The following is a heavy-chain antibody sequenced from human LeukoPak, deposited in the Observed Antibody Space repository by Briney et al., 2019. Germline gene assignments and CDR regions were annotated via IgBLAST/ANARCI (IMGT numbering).Heavy chain of an antibody. CDR1: GYTFTDYY. J-gene: IGHJ4*02. Sequence: ASVKVSCKAPGYTFTDYYMHWVRQAPGQGLEWMGWINPNSGGTNYVLKFQGRVTMTRDTSINTVYMEVSSLTSDDTAVYFCARKKGDYWGQGTLVTVST. CDR2: INPNSGGT. CDR3: ARKKGDY. V-gene: IGHV1-2*02.